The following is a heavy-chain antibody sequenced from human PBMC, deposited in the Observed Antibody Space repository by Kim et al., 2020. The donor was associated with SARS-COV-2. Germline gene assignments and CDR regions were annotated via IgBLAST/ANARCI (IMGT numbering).Heavy chain of an antibody. J-gene: IGHJ6*03. CDR1: GYTFTSYD. V-gene: IGHV1-8*01. CDR3: ARGGSGSYYNIYYHYYMDV. CDR2: MNPNSGNT. D-gene: IGHD3-10*01. Sequence: ASVKVSCKASGYTFTSYDINWVRLATGQGLEWMGWMNPNSGNTGYAQKFQGRVTMTRNTSISTAHMEPSSLRSDDTAVYYCARGGSGSYYNIYYHYYMDVWGKGTTVTVSS.